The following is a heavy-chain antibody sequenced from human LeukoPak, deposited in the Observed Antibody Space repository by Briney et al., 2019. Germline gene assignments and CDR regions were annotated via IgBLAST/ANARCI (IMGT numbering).Heavy chain of an antibody. CDR3: ARDLGPYYYYGMDV. CDR1: GFTFSSYG. CDR2: IWYDGSNK. D-gene: IGHD7-27*01. V-gene: IGHV3-33*01. Sequence: PGGSLRLSCAASGFTFSSYGMHWVRQAPGKGLEWVAVIWYDGSNKYYADSVKGRFTVSRDNPKNTLYLQMNSLRAEDTAVYYCARDLGPYYYYGMDVWGQGTTVTVSS. J-gene: IGHJ6*02.